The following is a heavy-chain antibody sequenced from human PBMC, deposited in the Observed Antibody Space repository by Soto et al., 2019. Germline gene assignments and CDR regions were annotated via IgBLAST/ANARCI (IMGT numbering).Heavy chain of an antibody. CDR3: AKGNGHCTNGVYYREYYYDDMDF. CDR1: GFTFSSYA. V-gene: IGHV3-23*01. D-gene: IGHD2-8*01. Sequence: GGSLRLSCAASGFTFSSYAMGWVRQAPGKGLEWVSAISAGGYSTYYADSVTGRFTISRDNSKNTLSLQTNSLRAEDTAVYYCAKGNGHCTNGVYYREYYYDDMDFSGQGTTVTVSS. J-gene: IGHJ6*02. CDR2: ISAGGYST.